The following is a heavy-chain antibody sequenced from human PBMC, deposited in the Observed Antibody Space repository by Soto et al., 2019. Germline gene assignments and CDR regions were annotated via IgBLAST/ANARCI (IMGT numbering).Heavy chain of an antibody. V-gene: IGHV3-15*01. CDR2: IKSKGDGGTI. Sequence: EVQLVESGGGLVRPGGSLGLSCVASGLTFSNAWMDWVRQAPGKGLEWVGRIKSKGDGGTIEYAAPVKGRFTISRDDSRNTRLLQMSSLKTEDTAMYYCSTDPGPWNSWGQGTLVTVSS. CDR1: GLTFSNAW. D-gene: IGHD3-3*01. CDR3: STDPGPWNS. J-gene: IGHJ4*02.